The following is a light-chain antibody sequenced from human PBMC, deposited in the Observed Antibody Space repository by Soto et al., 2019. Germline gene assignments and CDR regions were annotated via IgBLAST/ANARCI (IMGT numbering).Light chain of an antibody. V-gene: IGKV3-15*01. CDR2: CAS. CDR3: QQYNNWPKGYT. CDR1: QSVSSN. Sequence: DIVMTQSPSTLSVSLGDRATISCRASQSVSSNLAWYQQKPGQAPRLLIYCASTRATGIPARFSGSGSGTDLTLTISSLQTEYFAVYYCQQYNNWPKGYTFGQGTKLENK. J-gene: IGKJ2*01.